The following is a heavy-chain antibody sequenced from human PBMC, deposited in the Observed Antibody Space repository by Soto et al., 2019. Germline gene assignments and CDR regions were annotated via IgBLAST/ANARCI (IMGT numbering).Heavy chain of an antibody. Sequence: PSETLSLTCDVSGASVSSHYWSWIRQPPGKGLEWIGYVYNTWNTNYNPSLKSRVTMSVDTSKSQISLELRSVTAADTAVYYCAGGGFYASRAWRYWGQGALVTVSS. CDR2: VYNTWNT. J-gene: IGHJ4*02. V-gene: IGHV4-59*02. CDR1: GASVSSHY. D-gene: IGHD2-8*01. CDR3: AGGGFYASRAWRY.